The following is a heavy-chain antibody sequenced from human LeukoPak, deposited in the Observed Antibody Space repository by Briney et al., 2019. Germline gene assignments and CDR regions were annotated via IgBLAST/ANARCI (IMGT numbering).Heavy chain of an antibody. CDR1: SGSISGYY. Sequence: PSETLSLTCSVSSGSISGYYWNWIRQPPGKGLEWIGQIFYSGSTTYNPSLKSPVTISVDTSKNQFSLKVRSVTAADTAVYYCARGGGRVNFFDYWGQGTLVTVSS. CDR2: IFYSGST. V-gene: IGHV4-59*01. CDR3: ARGGGRVNFFDY. J-gene: IGHJ4*02. D-gene: IGHD3-10*01.